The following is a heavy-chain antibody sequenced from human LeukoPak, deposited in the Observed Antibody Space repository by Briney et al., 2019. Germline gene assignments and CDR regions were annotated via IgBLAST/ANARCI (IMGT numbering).Heavy chain of an antibody. CDR2: ISSSSSTI. Sequence: GGSLRLSCAASGFTFSSYSMNWVRQAPGKGLEWVSYISSSSSTIYYADSVKGRFTISKDNAKNSLYLQMNSLRAEDTAVYYCAAGPVVVPAAIGYWGQGTLVTVSS. J-gene: IGHJ4*02. CDR1: GFTFSSYS. CDR3: AAGPVVVPAAIGY. V-gene: IGHV3-48*01. D-gene: IGHD2-2*01.